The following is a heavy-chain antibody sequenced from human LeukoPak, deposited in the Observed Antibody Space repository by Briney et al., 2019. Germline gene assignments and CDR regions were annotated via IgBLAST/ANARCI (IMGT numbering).Heavy chain of an antibody. CDR2: ISYDGSTK. CDR3: ADSSGYHSGAFDI. J-gene: IGHJ3*02. D-gene: IGHD3-22*01. Sequence: PGGSLRLSCAASGFTFSSYGMHWVRQAPGKGLEWMAVISYDGSTKQSADSVKGRFTMSRDNSKNIVYLQMNSLRAEDTAVYYCADSSGYHSGAFDIWGQGTMVTVSS. V-gene: IGHV3-30*03. CDR1: GFTFSSYG.